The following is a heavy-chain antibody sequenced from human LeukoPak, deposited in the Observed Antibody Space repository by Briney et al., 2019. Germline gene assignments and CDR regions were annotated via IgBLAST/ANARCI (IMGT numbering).Heavy chain of an antibody. CDR3: VRGSYLRYFQH. Sequence: TSETLSLTCAVYGGSFSGYYWSWIRQPPGKGLEWIGEINHSGSTNYNPSLKSRVTISVDTSKNKFSLKLSSVTAADTAVYYCVRGSYLRYFQHWGQGTLVTVSS. CDR1: GGSFSGYY. J-gene: IGHJ1*01. V-gene: IGHV4-34*01. D-gene: IGHD1-26*01. CDR2: INHSGST.